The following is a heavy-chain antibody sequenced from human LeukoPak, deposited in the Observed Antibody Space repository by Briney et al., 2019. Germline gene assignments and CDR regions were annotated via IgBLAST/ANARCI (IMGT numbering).Heavy chain of an antibody. CDR1: GGTFSSYA. J-gene: IGHJ4*02. Sequence: SVKVSCKASGGTFSSYAISWVRQAPGQGLEWMGGIIPIFGTANYAQKFQGRVTMTEDTSTDTAYMELSSLRSEDTAVYYCATAKIAVAHAGFNYWGQGTLVTVSS. V-gene: IGHV1-69*06. CDR2: IIPIFGTA. D-gene: IGHD6-19*01. CDR3: ATAKIAVAHAGFNY.